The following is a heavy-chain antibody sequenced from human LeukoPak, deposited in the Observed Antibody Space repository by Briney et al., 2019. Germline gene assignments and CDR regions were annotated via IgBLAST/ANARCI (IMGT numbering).Heavy chain of an antibody. Sequence: SETLSLTCAVSGGSISSSNWWTWVRQPPGKGLEWIGEIYHSGSTNYNPSLKSRVTISVDKSKNQFSLKLSSVTAADTAVYYCASRGGCYYDSSGYQIDYWGQGTLVTVSS. D-gene: IGHD3-22*01. V-gene: IGHV4-4*02. J-gene: IGHJ4*02. CDR1: GGSISSSNW. CDR2: IYHSGST. CDR3: ASRGGCYYDSSGYQIDY.